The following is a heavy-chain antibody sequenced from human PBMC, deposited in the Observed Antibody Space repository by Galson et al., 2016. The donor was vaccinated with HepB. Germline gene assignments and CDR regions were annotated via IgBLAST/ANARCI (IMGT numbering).Heavy chain of an antibody. J-gene: IGHJ5*02. CDR1: GFNVSDNY. Sequence: SLRLSCAASGFNVSDNYMTWLRQAPGKGLEWVSGIHRDGHTDLAASVRGRFSIARDNLKNTVYLQMNRLRSQDTAVYYCSSGYDFWSGYGGGNWIDTWGQGTLVTVSS. V-gene: IGHV3-53*01. D-gene: IGHD3-3*01. CDR2: IHRDGHT. CDR3: SSGYDFWSGYGGGNWIDT.